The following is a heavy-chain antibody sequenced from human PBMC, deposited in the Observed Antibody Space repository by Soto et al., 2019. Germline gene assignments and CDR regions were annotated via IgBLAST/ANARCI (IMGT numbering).Heavy chain of an antibody. Sequence: QVQLVQSGAEVKKPGASVTVSCKTSGYPLTDFYIHWVRQAPGQGLEWMAWINPHTGDTNTALKFQGRVTMTRDTSINTAFMELTRLSSDDTAVYYCARKGGAAPGARREWYLDLWGRGTLVSVSS. D-gene: IGHD6-25*01. CDR3: ARKGGAAPGARREWYLDL. CDR2: INPHTGDT. J-gene: IGHJ2*01. CDR1: GYPLTDFY. V-gene: IGHV1-2*02.